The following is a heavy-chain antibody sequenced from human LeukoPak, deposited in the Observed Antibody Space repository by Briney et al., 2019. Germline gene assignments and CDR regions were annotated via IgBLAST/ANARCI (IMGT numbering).Heavy chain of an antibody. CDR2: IYNSGIT. J-gene: IGHJ4*02. CDR3: ARGYYYDSSGYFLDF. Sequence: SETLSLTCTVSGGSISGYYWTWIRQLPGKGLEWIGYIYNSGITNYNPSLKSRVTVSVDTSKNQFSLRLTSVTAADTAVYYCARGYYYDSSGYFLDFWGQGTLVTVSS. D-gene: IGHD3-22*01. CDR1: GGSISGYY. V-gene: IGHV4-59*08.